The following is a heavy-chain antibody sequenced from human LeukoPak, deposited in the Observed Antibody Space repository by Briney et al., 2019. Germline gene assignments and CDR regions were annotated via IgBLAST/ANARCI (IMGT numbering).Heavy chain of an antibody. V-gene: IGHV1-2*06. D-gene: IGHD6-19*01. CDR2: INPNSGGT. CDR1: GYTFTGYY. CDR3: ARDVAAVAGTEFDY. Sequence: ASVKVSCKASGYTFTGYYMHWVRQAPGQGLEWMGRINPNSGGTNYAQKFQGRVTMTRDTSISTAYMELSRLRSDDTAVYYCARDVAAVAGTEFDYWGQGTLVTVSP. J-gene: IGHJ4*02.